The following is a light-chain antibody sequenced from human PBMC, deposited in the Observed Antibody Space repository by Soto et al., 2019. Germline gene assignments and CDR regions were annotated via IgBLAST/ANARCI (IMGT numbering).Light chain of an antibody. CDR3: AACDDSLNGQV. CDR2: SNN. V-gene: IGLV1-44*01. CDR1: SSNIGSNT. Sequence: QSVLTQPPSASGTPGQRVTISCSGSSSNIGSNTVNWYHHLPGTAPKLLIYSNNQRPSGVPDRFSGSKSGTSASLAISGLQSEDEADYYCAACDDSLNGQVFGTGTKVTVL. J-gene: IGLJ1*01.